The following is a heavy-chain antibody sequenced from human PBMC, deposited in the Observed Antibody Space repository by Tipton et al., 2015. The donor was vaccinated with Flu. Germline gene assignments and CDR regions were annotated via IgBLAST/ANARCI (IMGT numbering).Heavy chain of an antibody. V-gene: IGHV4-38-2*02. CDR3: ARRDFSNYVSDPKSWFDS. D-gene: IGHD4-11*01. CDR2: IHRGGSA. Sequence: TLSLTCTVSGDSISNTYYWGWIRQPLGKGLEWIGNIHRGGSALYNPSLSSRVTISADTSKNQFSLKLTSVTATDTAVYYCARRDFSNYVSDPKSWFDSWGRGTLVTVSS. J-gene: IGHJ5*01. CDR1: GDSISNTYY.